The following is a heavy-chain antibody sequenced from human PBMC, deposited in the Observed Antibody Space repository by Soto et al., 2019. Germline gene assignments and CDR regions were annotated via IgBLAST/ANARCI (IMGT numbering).Heavy chain of an antibody. V-gene: IGHV4-34*01. CDR2: INHSGST. Sequence: PSETLSLTCAVYGGSFSGYYWSWIRQPPGKGLEWIGEINHSGSTNYNPSLKSRVTISVDTSKNQFSLKLSSVTAADTAVYYCARDYCSGGSCYDNWFDPWGQGTLVTVSS. CDR1: GGSFSGYY. D-gene: IGHD2-15*01. CDR3: ARDYCSGGSCYDNWFDP. J-gene: IGHJ5*02.